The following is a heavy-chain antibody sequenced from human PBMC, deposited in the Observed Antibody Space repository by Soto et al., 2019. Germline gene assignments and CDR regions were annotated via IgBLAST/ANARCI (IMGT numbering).Heavy chain of an antibody. CDR2: INPNSGGT. V-gene: IGHV1-2*04. J-gene: IGHJ4*02. D-gene: IGHD6-19*01. CDR1: GYTFTGYY. CDR3: ARDRCPTSSGWYPGDY. Sequence: ASVKVSCKASGYTFTGYYMHWVRQAPGQGLEWMGWINPNSGGTNYAQKFQGWVTMTRDTSISTAYMELSRLRSDDTAVYYCARDRCPTSSGWYPGDYWGQGTLVTVSS.